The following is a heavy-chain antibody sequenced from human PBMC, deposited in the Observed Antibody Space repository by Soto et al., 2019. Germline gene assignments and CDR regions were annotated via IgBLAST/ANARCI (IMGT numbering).Heavy chain of an antibody. CDR2: INPNSGGT. V-gene: IGHV1-2*02. CDR1: GYTFTGYY. J-gene: IGHJ4*02. D-gene: IGHD3-10*01. CDR3: ARSPRGVNSDY. Sequence: ASVKVSCKAAGYTFTGYYMHCVRQAPGQGLEWMGWINPNSGGTNYAQKFQGSDTMTRDTSISTAYMELSRLRTDDTAVYYCARSPRGVNSDYWAQGTLVTVSS.